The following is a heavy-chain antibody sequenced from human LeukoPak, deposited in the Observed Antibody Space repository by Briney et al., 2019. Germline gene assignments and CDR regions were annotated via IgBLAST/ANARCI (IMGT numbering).Heavy chain of an antibody. CDR3: ARCRQWLIKDLACDAFDI. J-gene: IGHJ3*02. D-gene: IGHD6-19*01. Sequence: ASVKASCKASGGTFSSYAINWVRQAPGQGLEWMGGIIPIFGTPNYAQKFQDRVTITADGSTSTAYMELSSLRSEDTAVYYCARCRQWLIKDLACDAFDIWGQGTMVTVSS. CDR2: IIPIFGTP. V-gene: IGHV1-69*01. CDR1: GGTFSSYA.